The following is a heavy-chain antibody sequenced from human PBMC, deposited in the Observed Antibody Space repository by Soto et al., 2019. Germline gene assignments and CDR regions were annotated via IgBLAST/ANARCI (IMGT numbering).Heavy chain of an antibody. D-gene: IGHD3-3*01. CDR2: INSDGSST. J-gene: IGHJ4*02. V-gene: IGHV3-74*01. CDR1: GFTFSSYW. CDR3: ARGQPWSGYYDY. Sequence: GSLRLSCAASGFTFSSYWMHWVRQAPGKGLVWVSRINSDGSSTSYADSVKGRFTISRDNAKNTLYLQMNSLRAEDTAVYYCARGQPWSGYYDYWGQGTLVTVSS.